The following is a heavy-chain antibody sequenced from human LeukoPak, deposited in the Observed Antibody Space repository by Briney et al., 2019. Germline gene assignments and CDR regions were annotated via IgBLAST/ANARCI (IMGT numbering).Heavy chain of an antibody. CDR2: ISGSGGST. J-gene: IGHJ4*02. CDR3: AKVSLGYCSGGSCYFDY. D-gene: IGHD2-15*01. CDR1: GFTFSSYA. Sequence: PGGSLRLSCAASGFTFSSYAMSWVRQAPGKGLEWVSAISGSGGSTYYADSVKGRSTISRDNSKNTLYLQMNSLRAEDTAVYYCAKVSLGYCSGGSCYFDYWGQGTLVTVSS. V-gene: IGHV3-23*01.